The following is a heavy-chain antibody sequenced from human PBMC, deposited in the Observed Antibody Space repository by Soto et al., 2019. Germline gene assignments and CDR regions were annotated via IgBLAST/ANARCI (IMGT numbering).Heavy chain of an antibody. CDR3: AREDENTMIPTPTSSYGMDV. Sequence: SVKVSCKASGGTFSSYAISWVRQAPGQGLEWMGGIIPIFGTANYAQKFQGRVTITADESTSTAYMELSSLRSEDTAVYYCAREDENTMIPTPTSSYGMDVWGQGTTVTVPS. CDR2: IIPIFGTA. V-gene: IGHV1-69*13. CDR1: GGTFSSYA. J-gene: IGHJ6*02. D-gene: IGHD3-22*01.